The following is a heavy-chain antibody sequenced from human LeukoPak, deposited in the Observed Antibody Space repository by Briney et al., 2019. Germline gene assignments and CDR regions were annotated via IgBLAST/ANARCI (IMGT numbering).Heavy chain of an antibody. J-gene: IGHJ5*02. CDR3: ARDGITMVRGVIISNNWFDP. D-gene: IGHD3-10*01. Sequence: SVKVSCKASGGSFSSYAIRWVRQAPGQGLEWMVGIIPIFGTANYAQKFQGRVTITADESTSTAYMELSSLRSEDTAVYYCARDGITMVRGVIISNNWFDPWGQGTLVTVSS. CDR2: IIPIFGTA. V-gene: IGHV1-69*13. CDR1: GGSFSSYA.